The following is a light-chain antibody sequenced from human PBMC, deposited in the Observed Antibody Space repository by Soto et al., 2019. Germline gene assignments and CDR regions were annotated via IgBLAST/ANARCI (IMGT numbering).Light chain of an antibody. V-gene: IGKV3-20*01. CDR1: QSVKNNY. CDR2: GAS. Sequence: EIVLTQSPGTLSLSPGERATLSCRASQSVKNNYLAWYQQKPGQAPRLLIYGASSRATGIPDRFSGSGSGTDFTLTISILEPEDFAVYYCQQYGSSLLTFGGGTKVEIK. CDR3: QQYGSSLLT. J-gene: IGKJ4*01.